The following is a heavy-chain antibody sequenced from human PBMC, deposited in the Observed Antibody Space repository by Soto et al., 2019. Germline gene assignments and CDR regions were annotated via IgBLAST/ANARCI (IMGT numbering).Heavy chain of an antibody. CDR1: GFNFINAW. Sequence: EVQLVESGGGLVEPGWSLRLSCAASGFNFINAWMHWVRQAPGKGLEWVGRIKSKTDGGTTDYAAPVKGRFIISIDDSKNTLYLQINSLKMEDTAVYYCPALGVWGQGTTVTVSS. CDR3: PALGV. V-gene: IGHV3-15*07. D-gene: IGHD1-26*01. J-gene: IGHJ6*02. CDR2: IKSKTDGGTT.